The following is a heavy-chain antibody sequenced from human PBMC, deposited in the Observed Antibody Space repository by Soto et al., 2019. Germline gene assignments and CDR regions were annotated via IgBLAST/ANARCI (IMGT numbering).Heavy chain of an antibody. CDR3: ARMMTVTTGFDY. D-gene: IGHD4-17*01. V-gene: IGHV4-31*03. CDR2: IYDRGST. Sequence: QVQLQESGPGLVKSSQTLSLTCTVSGGSISSGGYYWSWISQHPGKGLEWIAYIYDRGSTYYHPSLKSRVTISLDTSKNRFSLKQCAVTAADTAVYYCARMMTVTTGFDYWGQGTLVTVSS. J-gene: IGHJ4*02. CDR1: GGSISSGGYY.